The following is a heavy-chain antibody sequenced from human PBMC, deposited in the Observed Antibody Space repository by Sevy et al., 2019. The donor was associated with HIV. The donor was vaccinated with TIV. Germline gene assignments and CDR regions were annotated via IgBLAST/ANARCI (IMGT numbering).Heavy chain of an antibody. CDR1: GFTFSSYA. CDR3: AKDQEVGEPFWSGNNWFHP. J-gene: IGHJ5*02. CDR2: ISGSGGST. D-gene: IGHD3-3*02. V-gene: IGHV3-23*01. Sequence: GGSLRLSCAASGFTFSSYAMSWVRQAPGKGLEWVSAISGSGGSTYYADSVKGRFTISRDNSKNTLYLQMNSLRAEDSAVYYCAKDQEVGEPFWSGNNWFHPWGQGTLVTVSS.